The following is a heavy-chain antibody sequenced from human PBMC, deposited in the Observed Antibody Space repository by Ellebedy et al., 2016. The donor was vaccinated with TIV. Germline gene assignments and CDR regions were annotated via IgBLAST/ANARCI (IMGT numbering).Heavy chain of an antibody. CDR2: INPDSGVT. J-gene: IGHJ6*02. CDR1: GYTFTGYF. V-gene: IGHV1-2*02. D-gene: IGHD6-19*01. Sequence: ASVKVSCKVSGYTFTGYFIHWVRQAPGQGLEWMGWINPDSGVTNFAQKFQGRVTMTRDTSVNTAYMELSRLEFDDTAVYYCARVRRDSSGMDVWGQGTTVTVS. CDR3: ARVRRDSSGMDV.